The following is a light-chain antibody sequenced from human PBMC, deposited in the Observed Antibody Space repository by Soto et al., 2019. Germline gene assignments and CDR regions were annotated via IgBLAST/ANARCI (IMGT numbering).Light chain of an antibody. CDR2: ASN. CDR1: SSNIGRNT. V-gene: IGLV1-44*01. Sequence: HSVLTQPPSASGTPGQRVSISCSGSSSNIGRNTVNWYQHLPGTAPKLLIYASNHRPSGVPDRFSGSKSGTSASLAISGLQSEDEADYYCAAWDDSLNGPLYVFGTGTKVTVL. CDR3: AAWDDSLNGPLYV. J-gene: IGLJ1*01.